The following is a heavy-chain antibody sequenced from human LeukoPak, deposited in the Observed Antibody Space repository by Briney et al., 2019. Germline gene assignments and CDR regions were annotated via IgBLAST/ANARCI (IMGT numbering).Heavy chain of an antibody. CDR2: VNPIFGIA. CDR3: AREGVDTAMVNGWFDP. J-gene: IGHJ5*02. Sequence: SVKVSCKASGGTFSSYAISWVRQAPGQGLEWMGRVNPIFGIANYAQKFQGRVTITADKSTSTAYMELSSLRSEDTAVYYCAREGVDTAMVNGWFDPWGQGTLVTVSS. V-gene: IGHV1-69*04. D-gene: IGHD5-18*01. CDR1: GGTFSSYA.